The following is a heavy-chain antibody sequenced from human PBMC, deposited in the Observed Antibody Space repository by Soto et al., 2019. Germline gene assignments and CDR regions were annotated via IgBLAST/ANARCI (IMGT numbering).Heavy chain of an antibody. V-gene: IGHV3-23*01. CDR3: AKDGMAAMHRSDGMDV. CDR1: GFTFSSYA. CDR2: ISGSGGST. D-gene: IGHD2-2*01. Sequence: PGGSLRLSCAASGFTFSSYAMSWVRQAPGKGLEWVSAISGSGGSTYYADSVKGRFTISRDNSKNTLYLQMNSLRAEDTAVYYCAKDGMAAMHRSDGMDVWGPGNTVTVS. J-gene: IGHJ6*02.